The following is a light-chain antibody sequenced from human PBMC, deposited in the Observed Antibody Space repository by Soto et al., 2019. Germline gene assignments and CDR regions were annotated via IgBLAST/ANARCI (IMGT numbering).Light chain of an antibody. Sequence: EMVLTQSPGTLSLSPGERATLSCRASQSVSSSYLAWYQQNPGQAPRLLIYGASSRATGIPDRVSGSGSGTDFTLTISRLEPADFAVYYCQLYGSSPLFTFGPATQVAIK. J-gene: IGKJ3*01. CDR3: QLYGSSPLFT. CDR2: GAS. CDR1: QSVSSSY. V-gene: IGKV3-20*01.